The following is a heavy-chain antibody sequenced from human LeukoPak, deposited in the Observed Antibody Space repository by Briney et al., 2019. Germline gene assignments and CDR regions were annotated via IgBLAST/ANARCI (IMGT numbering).Heavy chain of an antibody. CDR2: ISGSGGST. CDR1: GFTFSSYA. J-gene: IGHJ4*02. V-gene: IGHV3-23*01. CDR3: AKARQPYSSSSGFDY. D-gene: IGHD6-6*01. Sequence: PGGSLRLSCAASGFTFSSYAMSWVRQAPGKGLEWVSAISGSGGSTHYADSVKGRFTIPRGNSKNTLYLQMNSLRAEDTAVYYCAKARQPYSSSSGFDYWGQGTLVTVSS.